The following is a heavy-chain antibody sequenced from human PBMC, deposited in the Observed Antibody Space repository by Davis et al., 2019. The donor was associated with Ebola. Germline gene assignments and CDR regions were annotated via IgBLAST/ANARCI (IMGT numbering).Heavy chain of an antibody. CDR2: ISGSGGST. V-gene: IGHV3-23*01. J-gene: IGHJ4*02. D-gene: IGHD3-10*01. Sequence: PGGSLRLSCAASGFTFRSYWMHWVRQAPGKGLEWVSTISGSGGSTYYADSVKGRFTISRENSKNTLYLQMNSLRAEDTAVYYCAKVGGSGTYWGQGILVTVSS. CDR3: AKVGGSGTY. CDR1: GFTFRSYW.